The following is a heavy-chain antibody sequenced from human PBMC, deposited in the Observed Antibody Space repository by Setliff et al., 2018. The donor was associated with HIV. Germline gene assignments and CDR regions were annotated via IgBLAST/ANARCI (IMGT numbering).Heavy chain of an antibody. CDR1: GYTFKEHY. D-gene: IGHD1-26*01. Sequence: ASVKVSCKTSGYTFKEHYIHWVRQAPGQGLEWMGQINPNTGKTKYTQKFQDRVTVTRDTSINTVYMDLVRLRYDDTAMYYCARGFFSGTYHYFDFWGQGSLVTVSS. CDR3: ARGFFSGTYHYFDF. CDR2: INPNTGKT. J-gene: IGHJ4*01. V-gene: IGHV1-2*06.